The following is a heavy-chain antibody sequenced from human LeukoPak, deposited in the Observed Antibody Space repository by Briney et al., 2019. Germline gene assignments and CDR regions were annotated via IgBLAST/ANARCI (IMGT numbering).Heavy chain of an antibody. D-gene: IGHD1-1*01. Sequence: GRSLRLSCAASGFTFSSYGMHWVRQAPGKGLEWVAFIAEDGSNEKYTDSVKGRFTISRDNSNNTLYLRMNGLRAEDTGVYYCAKDRETTSSGTFDYWGQGTLVTVSS. J-gene: IGHJ4*02. V-gene: IGHV3-30*18. CDR3: AKDRETTSSGTFDY. CDR2: IAEDGSNE. CDR1: GFTFSSYG.